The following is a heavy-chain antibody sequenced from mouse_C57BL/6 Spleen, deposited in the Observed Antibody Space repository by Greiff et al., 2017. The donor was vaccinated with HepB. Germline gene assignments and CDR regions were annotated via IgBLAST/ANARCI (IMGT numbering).Heavy chain of an antibody. Sequence: QVQLQQPGAELVNPGASVKLSCKASGYTFTSYWMHWVKQRPGQGLEWIGMIHPNSGSTNYNEKFKSKATLTVDKSSSTAYMQLSSLTSEDSAVYYCARSTTVVDHYFDYWGQGTTLTVSS. CDR1: GYTFTSYW. D-gene: IGHD1-1*01. CDR3: ARSTTVVDHYFDY. J-gene: IGHJ2*01. CDR2: IHPNSGST. V-gene: IGHV1-64*01.